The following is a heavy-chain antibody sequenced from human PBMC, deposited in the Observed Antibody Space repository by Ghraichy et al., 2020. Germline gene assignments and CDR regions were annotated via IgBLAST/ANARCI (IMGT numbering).Heavy chain of an antibody. CDR2: IYSGGST. J-gene: IGHJ2*01. CDR3: ARDQWGGPRGFGYWYFDL. CDR1: GFTVSSNY. Sequence: GGSLRLSCAASGFTVSSNYMSWVRQAPGKGLEWVSVIYSGGSTYYADSVKGRFTISRDNSKNTLYLQMNSLRAEDTAVYYCARDQWGGPRGFGYWYFDLWGRGTLVTVSS. V-gene: IGHV3-66*01. D-gene: IGHD1-26*01.